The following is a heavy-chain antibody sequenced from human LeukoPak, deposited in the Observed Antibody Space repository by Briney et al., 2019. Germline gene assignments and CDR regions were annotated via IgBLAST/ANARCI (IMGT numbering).Heavy chain of an antibody. CDR1: GFTCSDYN. CDR3: AELGITMIGGV. V-gene: IGHV3-11*04. Sequence: PGGSLRRSGAASGFTCSDYNMRWIRQAPGKGLEWVSSISRSGSTIDYADSVKGRFTISRANATDSLYLKMNSLRAEDTAFYYWAELGITMIGGVWGKGTTVTIS. D-gene: IGHD3-10*02. J-gene: IGHJ6*03. CDR2: ISRSGSTI.